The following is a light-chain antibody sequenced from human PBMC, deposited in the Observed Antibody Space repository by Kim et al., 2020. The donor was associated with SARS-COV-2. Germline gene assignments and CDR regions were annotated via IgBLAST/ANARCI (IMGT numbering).Light chain of an antibody. Sequence: SYELTQPPSVSVSPGQTARITCSGDALTKQYAYWYQQKTGQAPVLVIYKDRERPSGVPERFSGSHSGTTVTLTISGVQAEDEADYYCQSPDNSATYVFGTGTKVTVL. CDR3: QSPDNSATYV. CDR2: KDR. V-gene: IGLV3-25*03. J-gene: IGLJ1*01. CDR1: ALTKQY.